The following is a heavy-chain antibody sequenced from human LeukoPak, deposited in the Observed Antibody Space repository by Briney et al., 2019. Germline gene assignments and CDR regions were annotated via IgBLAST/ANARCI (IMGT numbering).Heavy chain of an antibody. CDR2: IRNDGSNK. CDR3: AKDRYYDSSGYYYVRSPFDY. J-gene: IGHJ4*02. V-gene: IGHV3-30*02. Sequence: PGGSLRLSCAASGFTFSSYGMHWVRQAPGKGLAWVAFIRNDGSNKYYADSVKGRFTISRDNSKNTLYLQMNSLRAEDTAVYYCAKDRYYDSSGYYYVRSPFDYWGQGTLVTVSS. D-gene: IGHD3-22*01. CDR1: GFTFSSYG.